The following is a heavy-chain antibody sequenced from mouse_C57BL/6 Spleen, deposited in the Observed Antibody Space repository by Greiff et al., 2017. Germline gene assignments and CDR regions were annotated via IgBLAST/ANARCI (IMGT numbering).Heavy chain of an antibody. J-gene: IGHJ4*01. D-gene: IGHD3-1*01. CDR3: ARGGGLPLAMDY. CDR1: GFTFSDYY. V-gene: IGHV5-16*01. CDR2: INYDGSST. Sequence: EVQLVESEGGLVQPGSSMKLSCTASGFTFSDYYMAWVRQVPEKGLEWVANINYDGSSTYYLDSLKSRFIISRDNAKNILYLQMSSLKSEDTATYYCARGGGLPLAMDYWGQGTSVTVSS.